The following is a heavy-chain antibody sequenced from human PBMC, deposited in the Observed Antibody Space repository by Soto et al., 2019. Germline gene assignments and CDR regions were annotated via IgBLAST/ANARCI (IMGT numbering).Heavy chain of an antibody. D-gene: IGHD4-17*01. V-gene: IGHV5-51*01. J-gene: IGHJ4*02. Sequence: GESLKISCKGSGYSFTSYWIGWVRQMPGKGLEWMGIIYPGDSDTRYSPSFQGRVTISADKSISTAYLQWSGRKAPDTAMYYCAIDYGDYVAFDYWGQGTLVTVSS. CDR1: GYSFTSYW. CDR3: AIDYGDYVAFDY. CDR2: IYPGDSDT.